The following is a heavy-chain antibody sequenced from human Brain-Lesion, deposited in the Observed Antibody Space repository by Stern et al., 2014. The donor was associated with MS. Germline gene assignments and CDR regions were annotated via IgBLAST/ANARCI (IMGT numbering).Heavy chain of an antibody. CDR1: GGSISSSSYY. V-gene: IGHV4-39*01. CDR3: AKLWLGELPESPFDY. D-gene: IGHD3-10*01. CDR2: IYYRGST. J-gene: IGHJ4*02. Sequence: QLQLQESGPGLVKPSETLSLTCTVSGGSISSSSYYWGWIRQPPGKGLEWIGSIYYRGSTYYNPSLKSRVTISMATSTNQFSLRLSSVTAADTAVYFCAKLWLGELPESPFDYWGQGTLVTVSS.